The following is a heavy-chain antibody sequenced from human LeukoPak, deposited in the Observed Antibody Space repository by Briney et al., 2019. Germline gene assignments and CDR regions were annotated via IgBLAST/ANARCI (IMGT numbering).Heavy chain of an antibody. V-gene: IGHV6-1*01. D-gene: IGHD3-16*02. CDR2: TYYRSKWYN. CDR3: ARAYFSLITFGGVIGEFDY. Sequence: SQTLSLTCAISGDSVSSNSAAWNWIRQSPSRGPEWLGRTYYRSKWYNDYAVSVKSRITINPDTSKNQFSLQLNSVTPEDTAVYYCARAYFSLITFGGVIGEFDYWGQGTLVTVSS. J-gene: IGHJ4*02. CDR1: GDSVSSNSAA.